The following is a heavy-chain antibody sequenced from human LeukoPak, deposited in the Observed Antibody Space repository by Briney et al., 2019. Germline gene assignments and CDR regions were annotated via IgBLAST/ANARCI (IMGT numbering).Heavy chain of an antibody. CDR3: ASPGYGINFYC. V-gene: IGHV3-48*01. D-gene: IGHD5-18*01. Sequence: GGSVSLSCRLSVFLMYVEPVLGLRQAPGKGLEWVAHIRSSSLTISYADSVKGRFTISRDNAKHSLYLQMNSLRADDTSVFYCASPGYGINFYCWGQGALVTVSS. CDR1: VFLMYVE. J-gene: IGHJ4*02. CDR2: IRSSSLTI.